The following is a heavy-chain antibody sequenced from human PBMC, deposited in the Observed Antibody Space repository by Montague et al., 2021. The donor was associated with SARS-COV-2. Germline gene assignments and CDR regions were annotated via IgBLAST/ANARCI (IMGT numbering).Heavy chain of an antibody. D-gene: IGHD1-26*01. Sequence: SLRLSCAASGFTFSSYAMHWVRQAPGKGLEWVAVISYDGSNKYYXDSVKGRFTISRDNSKNTLYLQMNRLRAEDTAVYYCARTNSGSYSGAFDIWGQGTMVTVSS. CDR3: ARTNSGSYSGAFDI. V-gene: IGHV3-30*04. CDR2: ISYDGSNK. J-gene: IGHJ3*02. CDR1: GFTFSSYA.